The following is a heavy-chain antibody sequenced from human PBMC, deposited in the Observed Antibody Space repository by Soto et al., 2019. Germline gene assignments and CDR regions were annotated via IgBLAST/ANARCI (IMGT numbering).Heavy chain of an antibody. D-gene: IGHD1-26*01. CDR2: IIRIFVIA. Sequence: ASVKVSCKASGGTFSSYAISWVRQAPGKGLEWMGGIIRIFVIANYAQKFQGRVTITADKSTSTAYMEVRSLSSEDTAVYYRARGKASNTVGATTGYCDYWGQGTLGTVSS. J-gene: IGHJ4*02. CDR3: ARGKASNTVGATTGYCDY. V-gene: IGHV1-69*10. CDR1: GGTFSSYA.